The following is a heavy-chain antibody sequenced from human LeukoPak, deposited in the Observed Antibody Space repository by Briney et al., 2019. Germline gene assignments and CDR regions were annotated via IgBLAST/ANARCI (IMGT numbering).Heavy chain of an antibody. CDR1: GYSFTSYW. J-gene: IGHJ5*02. CDR3: ARLAGLEELTWFDP. Sequence: GESLKISCKGSGYSFTSYWSGWVRQMPGKGLEWMGIIYPGDSDTRYSPSFQGQVTISADKSISTAYMQWRSLKASDTAMYYCARLAGLEELTWFDPWGQGTLVTVSS. D-gene: IGHD3-10*01. V-gene: IGHV5-51*01. CDR2: IYPGDSDT.